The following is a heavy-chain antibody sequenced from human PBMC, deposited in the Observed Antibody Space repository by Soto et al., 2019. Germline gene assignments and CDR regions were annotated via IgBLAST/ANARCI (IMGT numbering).Heavy chain of an antibody. CDR3: TTDSYITSIIVRFDY. CDR2: VKSKTDGGTT. CDR1: GFTFSNAW. Sequence: PGGSLRLSCAASGFTFSNAWINWVRQTPGKGLEWVSRVKSKTDGGTTDFAAPVKSRFAISRDDSKNMMYLEMNSLKTEDTVIFYCTTDSYITSIIVRFDYWGHGTLVTVSS. J-gene: IGHJ4*01. V-gene: IGHV3-15*07. D-gene: IGHD3-22*01.